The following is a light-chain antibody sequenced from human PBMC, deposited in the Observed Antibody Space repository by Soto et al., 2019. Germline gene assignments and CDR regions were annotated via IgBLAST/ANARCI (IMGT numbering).Light chain of an antibody. CDR2: GAS. J-gene: IGKJ5*01. CDR1: QTVRSY. CDR3: QQYGTSPIT. V-gene: IGKV3-20*01. Sequence: ENEMTQSPGTLSLSPGERATLSCRASQTVRSYLTWYQQRPGQAPRLLISGASRRATGIPDRFSGSGSGTDFTLTISRLEPEDFARYYCQQYGTSPITFGQGTRLEIK.